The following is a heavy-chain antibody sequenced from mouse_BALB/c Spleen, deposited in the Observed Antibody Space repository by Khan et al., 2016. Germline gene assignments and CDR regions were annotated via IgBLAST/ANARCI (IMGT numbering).Heavy chain of an antibody. CDR2: ILPGSGST. J-gene: IGHJ1*01. D-gene: IGHD1-1*01. CDR1: GYTFSSYW. CDR3: ARRGGNYWYFDV. Sequence: QVRLQQSGAELMKPGASVKISCKATGYTFSSYWIEWVKQRPGHGLEWIGEILPGSGSTNYNEKFKGKATFTADTSYNTAYMQLSSMTSEDSDVYYCARRGGNYWYFDVWGAGTTVTVSS. V-gene: IGHV1-9*01.